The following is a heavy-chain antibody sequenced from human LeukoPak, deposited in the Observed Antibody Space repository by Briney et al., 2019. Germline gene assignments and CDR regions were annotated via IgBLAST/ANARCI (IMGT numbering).Heavy chain of an antibody. CDR3: ARSPRQWELLYWFDP. V-gene: IGHV3-30-3*01. D-gene: IGHD1-26*01. CDR2: ISYDGSNK. Sequence: GGSLRLSCAASGFTFSSYAMHWVRQAPGKGLEWVAAISYDGSNKYYADSVKGRFTISRDNSKNTLYLQMNSLRAEDTAVYYCARSPRQWELLYWFDPWGQGTLVTVSS. J-gene: IGHJ5*02. CDR1: GFTFSSYA.